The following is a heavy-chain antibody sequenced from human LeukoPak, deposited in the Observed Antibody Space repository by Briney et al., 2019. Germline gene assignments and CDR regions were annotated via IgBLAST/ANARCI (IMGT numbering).Heavy chain of an antibody. Sequence: GGSLTLSCEASGFTFSNYGMNWVRQAPGKGLEWVSLISDSGGRTYYADSVKGRFTISRDNSKNTLYLQMSSLRVEDTAVYYCAKERQTTTAFDSWGQGTLVTVSS. CDR1: GFTFSNYG. CDR2: ISDSGGRT. V-gene: IGHV3-23*01. D-gene: IGHD4-17*01. J-gene: IGHJ4*02. CDR3: AKERQTTTAFDS.